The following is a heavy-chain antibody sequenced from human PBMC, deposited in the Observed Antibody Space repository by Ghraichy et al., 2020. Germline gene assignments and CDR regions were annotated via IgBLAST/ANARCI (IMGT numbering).Heavy chain of an antibody. CDR1: GFTFSNYA. Sequence: SLRLSCAASGFTFSNYAMNWVRQAPGKGLEWVSSISGSGGSTYYADSVEGRFTISRDNSKNTLFLQMNSLRAEDTAVYYCAKKQPTNAFDIWGQGTMVTVSS. V-gene: IGHV3-23*01. CDR2: ISGSGGST. CDR3: AKKQPTNAFDI. J-gene: IGHJ3*02. D-gene: IGHD1-26*01.